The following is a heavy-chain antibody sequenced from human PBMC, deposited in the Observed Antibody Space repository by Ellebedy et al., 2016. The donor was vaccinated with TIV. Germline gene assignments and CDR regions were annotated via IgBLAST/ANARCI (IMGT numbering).Heavy chain of an antibody. CDR2: IDPSDSYT. V-gene: IGHV5-10-1*04. J-gene: IGHJ1*01. CDR3: ARCRAPGAAEYFQH. Sequence: GGSLRLSXKGSGYSFTSYWISWVRQMPGKGLEWMGRIDPSDSYTNYSPSFQGQVTISADKSISTAYLQWSSLKASDTAMYYCARCRAPGAAEYFQHWGQGTLVTVSS. CDR1: GYSFTSYW. D-gene: IGHD3-10*01.